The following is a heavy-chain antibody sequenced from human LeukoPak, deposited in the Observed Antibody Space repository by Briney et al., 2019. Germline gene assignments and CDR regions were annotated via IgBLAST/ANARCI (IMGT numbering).Heavy chain of an antibody. CDR2: IGPHSTFT. J-gene: IGHJ4*02. CDR1: GFTLTDHY. CDR3: EREGEGPLSKDFDY. Sequence: ASVKVSCKSSGFTLTDHYIHWVRQGPGQGLEWMGYIGPHSTFTSSPQEFQGRVTMTRDASMSTAYMELTRLTSDDTAVYYCEREGEGPLSKDFDYWGQGTLVTVSS. D-gene: IGHD2/OR15-2a*01. V-gene: IGHV1-2*02.